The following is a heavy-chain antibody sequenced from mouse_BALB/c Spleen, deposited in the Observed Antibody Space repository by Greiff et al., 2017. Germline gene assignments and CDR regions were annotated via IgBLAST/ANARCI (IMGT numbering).Heavy chain of an antibody. Sequence: EVQLVESGGGLVQPGGSRKLSCAASGFTFSSFGMHWVRQAPEKGLEWVAYISSGSSTIYYADTVKGRFTISRDNPKNTLFLQMTSLRSEDTAMYYCARNYGSSYGYFDYWGQGTTLTVSS. D-gene: IGHD1-1*01. CDR2: ISSGSSTI. V-gene: IGHV5-17*02. CDR3: ARNYGSSYGYFDY. J-gene: IGHJ2*01. CDR1: GFTFSSFG.